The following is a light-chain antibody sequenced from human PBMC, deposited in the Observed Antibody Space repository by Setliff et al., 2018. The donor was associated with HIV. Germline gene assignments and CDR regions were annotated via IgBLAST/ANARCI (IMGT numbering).Light chain of an antibody. CDR1: SSDVGGYNF. CDR3: GSYSSGSTLWV. J-gene: IGLJ1*01. Sequence: QSVLTQPASVSGSPGQSITISCTGTSSDVGGYNFVSWYQHHPGKAPQLIIYDVTKRPSGVSHRFSGSKSANTASLTISGLRAEDEADYYCGSYSSGSTLWVFGTGTKVTVL. V-gene: IGLV2-14*03. CDR2: DVT.